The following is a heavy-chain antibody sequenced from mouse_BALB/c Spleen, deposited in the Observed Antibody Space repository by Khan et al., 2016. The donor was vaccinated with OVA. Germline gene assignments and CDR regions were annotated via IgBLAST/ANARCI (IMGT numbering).Heavy chain of an antibody. CDR1: GYTFTNYG. CDR3: ARGGVDYEREERAWIEY. Sequence: QIQLVQSGPELKKPGETVKISCKASGYTFTNYGMKWVKQAPGQGLKWMGWINTYTGEPTYADDFRGRFAFSLETSASTAYLQINNLKNEDTATXVSARGGVDYEREERAWIEYWGQGTSVTVSS. V-gene: IGHV9-3-1*01. CDR2: INTYTGEP. J-gene: IGHJ4*01. D-gene: IGHD2-13*01.